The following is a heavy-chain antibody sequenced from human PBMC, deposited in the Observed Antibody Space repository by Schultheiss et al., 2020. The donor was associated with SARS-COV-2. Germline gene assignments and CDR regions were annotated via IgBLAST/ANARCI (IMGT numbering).Heavy chain of an antibody. D-gene: IGHD6-13*01. CDR3: ARDGIAAAGKGEGYGMDV. CDR2: INWNGGST. V-gene: IGHV3-20*04. CDR1: GFTFDDYG. Sequence: GESLKISCAASGFTFDDYGMSWVRQAPGKGLEWVSGINWNGGSTGYADSVKGRFTISRDNAKNSLYLQMNSLRAEDTALYYFARDGIAAAGKGEGYGMDVWGQGTTVTVSS. J-gene: IGHJ6*02.